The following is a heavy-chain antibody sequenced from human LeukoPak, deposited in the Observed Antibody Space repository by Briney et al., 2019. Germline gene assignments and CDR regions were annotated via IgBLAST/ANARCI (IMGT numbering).Heavy chain of an antibody. D-gene: IGHD6-13*01. Sequence: SETLSLTCTVSGGSISSYYWSWIRQPAGKGLEWIGRIYTSGSTNYNPSLKSRVTMSVDTSKNQFSLKLSSVTAADTAVYYCARQKGIAAAGYYFDYWGQGTLVTVPS. J-gene: IGHJ4*02. CDR1: GGSISSYY. V-gene: IGHV4-4*07. CDR3: ARQKGIAAAGYYFDY. CDR2: IYTSGST.